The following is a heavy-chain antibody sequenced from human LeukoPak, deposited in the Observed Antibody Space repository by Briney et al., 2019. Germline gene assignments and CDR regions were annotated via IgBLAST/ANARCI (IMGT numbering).Heavy chain of an antibody. Sequence: GGSLRLSCAASGFTFSNYAMSWVRQAPGKGLEWVSAMSGSGSSTWYADSVRGRLTISRDNSKNTLFLQMNSLRAEDTAVYYCAKDLYDSSGSRYDYWGQGTLVTVSS. CDR3: AKDLYDSSGSRYDY. CDR2: MSGSGSST. CDR1: GFTFSNYA. D-gene: IGHD3-22*01. V-gene: IGHV3-23*01. J-gene: IGHJ4*02.